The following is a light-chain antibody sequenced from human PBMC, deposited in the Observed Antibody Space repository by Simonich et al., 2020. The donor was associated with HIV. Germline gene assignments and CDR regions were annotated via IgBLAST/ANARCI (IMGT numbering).Light chain of an antibody. V-gene: IGLV2-23*01. J-gene: IGLJ2*01. CDR2: EGS. CDR1: SSDIGSSNL. Sequence: QSALTQPASVSGSPGQSIPISCTGTSSDIGSSNLVSWYQQHPGKAPKLMIYEGSKRPSGVSNRFSGSKSGNTASLTISGLQAEDEANYYCCSYRSSSTLVFGGGTKLTVL. CDR3: CSYRSSSTLV.